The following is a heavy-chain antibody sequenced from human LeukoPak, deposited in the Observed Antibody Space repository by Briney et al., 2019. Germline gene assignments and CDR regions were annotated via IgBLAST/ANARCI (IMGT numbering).Heavy chain of an antibody. D-gene: IGHD3-3*01. J-gene: IGHJ4*02. V-gene: IGHV3-7*01. CDR3: ARDMDDFCSGYHLNDY. CDR1: SFTFYSYW. CDR2: IKQDGSEQ. Sequence: GGSLRLSCAASSFTFYSYWMRWVRQAPGKGLEWVANIKQDGSEQYYVDSVKGRFTISRDNAKNSLYLQMNSLRAEDTAVYYCARDMDDFCSGYHLNDYWGQGTLVTVSS.